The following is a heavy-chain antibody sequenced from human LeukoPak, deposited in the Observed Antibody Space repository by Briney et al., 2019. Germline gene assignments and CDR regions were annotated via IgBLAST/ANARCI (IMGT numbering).Heavy chain of an antibody. CDR3: AKVHSSGFFDY. CDR2: ISYDGSNK. J-gene: IGHJ4*02. D-gene: IGHD6-19*01. Sequence: HPGGSLRLSCAASGFTFSSYGMHWVRQAPGKGLEWVAVISYDGSNKYYADSVKGRFTISRDNSKNTLYLQMNSLRAEDTAVYYCAKVHSSGFFDYWGQGTLVTVSS. CDR1: GFTFSSYG. V-gene: IGHV3-30*18.